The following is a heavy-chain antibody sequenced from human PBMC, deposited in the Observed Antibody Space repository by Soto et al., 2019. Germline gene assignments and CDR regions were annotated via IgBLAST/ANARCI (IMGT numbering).Heavy chain of an antibody. CDR1: GGSFSGYY. J-gene: IGHJ4*02. V-gene: IGHV4-34*01. CDR3: ARCGWAQGDYFDY. Sequence: SETLSLTCAVYGGSFSGYYWSWIRQPPGKGLEWIGEINHSGSTNYNPSLKSRVTISVDTSKNQFSLKLSSVTAADTAVYYCARCGWAQGDYFDYWGQGTLVTVSS. CDR2: INHSGST.